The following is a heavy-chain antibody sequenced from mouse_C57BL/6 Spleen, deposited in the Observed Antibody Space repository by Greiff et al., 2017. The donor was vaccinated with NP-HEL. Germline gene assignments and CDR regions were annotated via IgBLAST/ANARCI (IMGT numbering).Heavy chain of an antibody. CDR1: GFNIKNTY. CDR2: IDPANGNT. Sequence: EVKLVESVAELVRPGASVKLSCTASGFNIKNTYMHWVKQRPEQGLEWIGRIDPANGNTKYAPKFQAKATITADTSSNTAYLQLSSLTSEDTAIYYCASYDGYPAWFAYWGQGTLVTVSA. D-gene: IGHD2-3*01. CDR3: ASYDGYPAWFAY. V-gene: IGHV14-3*01. J-gene: IGHJ3*01.